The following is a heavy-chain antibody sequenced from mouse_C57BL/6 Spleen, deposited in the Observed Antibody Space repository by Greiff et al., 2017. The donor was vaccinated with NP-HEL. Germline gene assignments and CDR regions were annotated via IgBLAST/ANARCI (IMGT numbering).Heavy chain of an antibody. D-gene: IGHD2-10*01. J-gene: IGHJ1*03. Sequence: EVQLQESGPELVKPGASVKMSCKASGYTFTDYNMHWVKQSHGKSLEWIGYINPNNGGTSYNQKFKGKATLTVNKSSSTAYMELRSLTSEDSAVYYCARGAYYGKGRYFDVWGTGTTVTVSS. CDR2: INPNNGGT. CDR3: ARGAYYGKGRYFDV. V-gene: IGHV1-22*01. CDR1: GYTFTDYN.